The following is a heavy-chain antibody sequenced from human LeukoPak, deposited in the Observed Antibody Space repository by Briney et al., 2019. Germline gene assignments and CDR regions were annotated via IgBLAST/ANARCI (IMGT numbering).Heavy chain of an antibody. J-gene: IGHJ4*02. V-gene: IGHV3-21*01. CDR3: ARGEANYYDSSSYRYYFDY. Sequence: TGGSLRLSCAASGFTFSSYSMNWVRQAPGKGLEWVSSISSNSLYIYYADSVKGRFTISRDNAKNSLYLQMNSLRAEDTAVYYCARGEANYYDSSSYRYYFDYWGQGTLVTVSS. D-gene: IGHD3-22*01. CDR2: ISSNSLYI. CDR1: GFTFSSYS.